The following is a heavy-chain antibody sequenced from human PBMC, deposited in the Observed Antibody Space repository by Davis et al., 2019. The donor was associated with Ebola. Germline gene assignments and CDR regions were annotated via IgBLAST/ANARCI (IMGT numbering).Heavy chain of an antibody. J-gene: IGHJ4*02. D-gene: IGHD3-9*01. CDR2: IIPIFDTP. CDR1: GGPFSSHP. V-gene: IGHV1-69*13. Sequence: SVKVSCRTSGGPFSSHPISWVRQAPRQGLEWMGGIIPIFDTPHYAQKFQGRITITADASTSTAYMELSSLRSEDTATYFCARDFDGGNYYFDYWGPGTPVTVSS. CDR3: ARDFDGGNYYFDY.